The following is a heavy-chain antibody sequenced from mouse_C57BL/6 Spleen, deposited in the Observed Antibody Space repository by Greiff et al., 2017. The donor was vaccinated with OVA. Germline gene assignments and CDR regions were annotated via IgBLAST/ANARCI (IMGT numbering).Heavy chain of an antibody. CDR1: GYTFTDYY. J-gene: IGHJ3*01. V-gene: IGHV1-76*01. D-gene: IGHD2-1*01. CDR3: ARRGYGNFTFAY. Sequence: VQLQQSGAELVRPGASVKLSCKASGYTFTDYYINWVKQRPGQGLEWIARIYPGSGNTYYNEKFKGKATLTAEKSSSTAYMQLSSLTSEDSAVYFCARRGYGNFTFAYWGQGTLVTVSA. CDR2: IYPGSGNT.